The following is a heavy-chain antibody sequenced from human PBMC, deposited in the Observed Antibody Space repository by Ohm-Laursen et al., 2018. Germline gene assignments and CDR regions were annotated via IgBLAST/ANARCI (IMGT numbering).Heavy chain of an antibody. V-gene: IGHV3-9*01. J-gene: IGHJ4*02. Sequence: SLRLSCAASGFTFDDYAMHWVRQAPGKGLEWVSGISWNSGSIGYADSVKGRFTISRDNAKNSLYLQMNSLRAEDTAVYYCAKNDFDYWGQGTLVTVSS. CDR3: AKNDFDY. CDR2: ISWNSGSI. CDR1: GFTFDDYA.